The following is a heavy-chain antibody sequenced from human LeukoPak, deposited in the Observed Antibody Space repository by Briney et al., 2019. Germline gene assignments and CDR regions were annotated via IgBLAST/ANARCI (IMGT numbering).Heavy chain of an antibody. J-gene: IGHJ6*03. D-gene: IGHD3-9*01. Sequence: ASVKVSCKASGYIFIGYYMHWVRQAPGKGLEWMGRINPNSGGTKYAQKFQGRVTMTRDTSISTAYMELSRLRSDDTAVYYCARGGLILRYFVDYYYYYMDVWGEGTTVTVSS. CDR2: INPNSGGT. CDR3: ARGGLILRYFVDYYYYYMDV. CDR1: GYIFIGYY. V-gene: IGHV1-2*06.